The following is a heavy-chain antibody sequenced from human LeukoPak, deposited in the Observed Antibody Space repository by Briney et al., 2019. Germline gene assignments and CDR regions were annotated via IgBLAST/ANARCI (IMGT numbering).Heavy chain of an antibody. D-gene: IGHD2-2*01. CDR2: IYTSGST. V-gene: IGHV4-4*07. CDR1: GGSISSYN. CDR3: ARNLVVPAAMWFDP. J-gene: IGHJ5*02. Sequence: PSAPLILSCTSAGGSISSYNWSWIRQPAGKGLEWIGRIYTSGSTNYNPSLQGRVTISVDKSKNQFSLKRSSVTAADTAVYYCARNLVVPAAMWFDPWGRGTLVTVSS.